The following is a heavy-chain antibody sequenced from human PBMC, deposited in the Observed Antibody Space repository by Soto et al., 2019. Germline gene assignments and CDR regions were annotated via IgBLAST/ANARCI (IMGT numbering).Heavy chain of an antibody. J-gene: IGHJ4*02. CDR3: ARVLRPTFYFDY. V-gene: IGHV3-33*01. CDR1: GFTFSSYG. Sequence: GGSLRLSCAASGFTFSSYGMHWVRQAPGKGLEWVAVIWYDGSNKYYADSVKGRFTISRDNSKNTLYLQMNSLRAEDTAVYYCARVLRPTFYFDYCGQGTLVTVSS. D-gene: IGHD4-17*01. CDR2: IWYDGSNK.